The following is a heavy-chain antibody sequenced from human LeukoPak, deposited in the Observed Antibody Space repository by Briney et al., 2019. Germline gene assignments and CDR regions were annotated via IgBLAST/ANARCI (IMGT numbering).Heavy chain of an antibody. CDR1: GITLSSYW. J-gene: IGHJ4*02. D-gene: IGHD6-19*01. CDR2: IKSDGSDT. CDR3: ARGYSSGLHFDY. Sequence: GGSLRLFCAASGITLSSYWMHWGRQGPGKGVGWVSRIKSDGSDTRYADSVKGRFTISRDNAKNTLYLQMNSLRAEDTAVYYCARGYSSGLHFDYWGQGTLVTVSS. V-gene: IGHV3-74*01.